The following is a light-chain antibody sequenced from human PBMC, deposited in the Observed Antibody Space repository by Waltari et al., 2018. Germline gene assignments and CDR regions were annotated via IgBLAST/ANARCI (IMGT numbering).Light chain of an antibody. CDR3: QQYNSYSLLT. CDR1: QSISNW. CDR2: KAS. V-gene: IGKV1-5*03. Sequence: DIQMTQSPSTLSASGGDSFTITCRANQSISNWFAWYQQKPAKAPTLLIYKASTSESGVPSRFIGSGSGTEFTLTISSLQPDDFATYYCQQYNSYSLLTFGGGTKVEIK. J-gene: IGKJ4*01.